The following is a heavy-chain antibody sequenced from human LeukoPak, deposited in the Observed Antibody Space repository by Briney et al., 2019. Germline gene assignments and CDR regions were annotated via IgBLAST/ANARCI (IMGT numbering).Heavy chain of an antibody. J-gene: IGHJ4*02. CDR3: AKDENIRAGGGPGY. CDR1: GFTFSSYG. V-gene: IGHV3-30*02. D-gene: IGHD6-13*01. Sequence: GESLKISCGASGFTFSSYGMHWVRQAPGKGLEWVAFVQYDGSDKYYADSVKGRFTISRDNSKNMVFLQMDSLRAEDTAVYYCAKDENIRAGGGPGYWGQGTLVTVSS. CDR2: VQYDGSDK.